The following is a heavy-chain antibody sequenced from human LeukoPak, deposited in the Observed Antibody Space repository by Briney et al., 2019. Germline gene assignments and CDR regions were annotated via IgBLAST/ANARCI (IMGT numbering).Heavy chain of an antibody. CDR3: ARDVWTGVAVSDY. CDR1: GFTFSSYS. CDR2: IKEDGSIQ. V-gene: IGHV3-7*01. Sequence: GGSLRLSCAASGFTFSSYSMNWVRQAPGKGLEWLANIKEDGSIQYYLDSVRGRFTTSRDNAKTSVYLQLNSLRADDTAVYYCARDVWTGVAVSDYWGQGTLVTVSS. D-gene: IGHD6-19*01. J-gene: IGHJ4*02.